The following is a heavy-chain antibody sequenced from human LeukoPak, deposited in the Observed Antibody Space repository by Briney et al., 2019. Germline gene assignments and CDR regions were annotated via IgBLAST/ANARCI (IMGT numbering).Heavy chain of an antibody. Sequence: GGSLRLSCAASGFTFSSYSVNWVRQAPGKGLEWVSYISSSSSTIYYADSVKGRFTISRDNAKNSLYLQMNSLRDEDTAVYYCARDSQEGYCSGGSCYQPGDFDYWGQGTLVTVSS. J-gene: IGHJ4*02. CDR2: ISSSSSTI. V-gene: IGHV3-48*02. D-gene: IGHD2-15*01. CDR3: ARDSQEGYCSGGSCYQPGDFDY. CDR1: GFTFSSYS.